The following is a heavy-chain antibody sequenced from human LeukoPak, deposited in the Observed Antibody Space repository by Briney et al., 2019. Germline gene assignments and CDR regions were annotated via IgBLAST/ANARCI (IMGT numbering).Heavy chain of an antibody. Sequence: ASVKVSCKASGGTFSSYAISWVRQAPGQGLEWMGGIIPIFGTANYAQKFQGRVTITTDESTSTAYMELSSLRSEDTAVYYCARDPIGGAVVGTTQSWGQGTLVTVSS. D-gene: IGHD6-19*01. J-gene: IGHJ4*02. V-gene: IGHV1-69*05. CDR3: ARDPIGGAVVGTTQS. CDR2: IIPIFGTA. CDR1: GGTFSSYA.